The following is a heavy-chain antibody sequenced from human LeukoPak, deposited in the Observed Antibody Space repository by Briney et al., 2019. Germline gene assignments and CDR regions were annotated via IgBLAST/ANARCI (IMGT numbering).Heavy chain of an antibody. CDR2: FDPEDGET. Sequence: ASVKVSCKVSGYTLTELSMHWVRQAPGKGLEWMGGFDPEDGETIYAQKFQGRVTMTEDTSTDTAYMELSSLRSEDTAVYYCATDVVVVAATYYGMDVWGQGTTVTVSS. CDR1: GYTLTELS. CDR3: ATDVVVVAATYYGMDV. D-gene: IGHD2-15*01. J-gene: IGHJ6*02. V-gene: IGHV1-24*01.